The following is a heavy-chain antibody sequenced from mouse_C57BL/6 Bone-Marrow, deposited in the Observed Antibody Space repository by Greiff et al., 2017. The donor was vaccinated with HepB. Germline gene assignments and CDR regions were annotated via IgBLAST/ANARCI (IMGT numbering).Heavy chain of an antibody. J-gene: IGHJ2*01. Sequence: VHVKQSGAELVRPGSSVKMSCKTSGYTFTSYGINWVKQRPGQGLEWIGYIYIGNGYTEYNEKFKGKATLTSDTSSSTAYMQLSSLTSEDSAIYFCARWGYYSTSGLDYWGQGTTLTVSS. V-gene: IGHV1-58*01. D-gene: IGHD2-5*01. CDR2: IYIGNGYT. CDR1: GYTFTSYG. CDR3: ARWGYYSTSGLDY.